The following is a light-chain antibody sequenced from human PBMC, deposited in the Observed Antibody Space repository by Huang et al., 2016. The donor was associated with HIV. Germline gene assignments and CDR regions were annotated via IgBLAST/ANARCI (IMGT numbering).Light chain of an antibody. Sequence: DIVMTRSPLSLSVTPGEPASISCRSSQSLLHSNGYNYLDWYLQRPGQSPQLLIYLGSNRASGVPDRFSGSGSGTDFTLKISRVEAEDIGVYYCMQSLQTITFGQGTRLEIK. J-gene: IGKJ5*01. CDR2: LGS. CDR1: QSLLHSNGYNY. V-gene: IGKV2-28*01. CDR3: MQSLQTIT.